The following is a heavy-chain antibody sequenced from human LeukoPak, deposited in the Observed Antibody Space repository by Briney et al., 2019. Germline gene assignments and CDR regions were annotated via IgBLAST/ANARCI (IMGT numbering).Heavy chain of an antibody. CDR2: ISGSGGST. J-gene: IGHJ5*02. V-gene: IGHV3-23*01. D-gene: IGHD4-23*01. CDR3: AKSKRLVSSKGWFDP. Sequence: PGGSLRLSCAASGFTFSSYAMSWVRQAPGRGLEWVSAISGSGGSTYYADSVKGRFTISRDNSKNTLYLQMNSLRAEDTAVYYCAKSKRLVSSKGWFDPWGQGTLVTVSS. CDR1: GFTFSSYA.